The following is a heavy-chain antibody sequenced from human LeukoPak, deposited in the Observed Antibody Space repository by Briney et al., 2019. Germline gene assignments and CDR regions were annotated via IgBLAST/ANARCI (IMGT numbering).Heavy chain of an antibody. CDR2: ISSYNGNT. CDR1: GYTFISYG. Sequence: GASVKVSCKASGYTFISYGISWVRHAPGQGLEWMGLISSYNGNTNYAQKFQGRVTMTTDTSTSTAYLELRRLRSDDTAIYYCAREFCSGGGCYYYGMDVWGQGTTVTVS. D-gene: IGHD2-15*01. CDR3: AREFCSGGGCYYYGMDV. V-gene: IGHV1-18*01. J-gene: IGHJ6*02.